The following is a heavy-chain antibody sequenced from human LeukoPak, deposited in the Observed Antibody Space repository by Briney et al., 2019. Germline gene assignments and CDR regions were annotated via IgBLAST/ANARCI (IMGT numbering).Heavy chain of an antibody. J-gene: IGHJ4*02. CDR3: ARSGGYGWDY. CDR2: IYHSGNT. D-gene: IGHD5-12*01. V-gene: IGHV3-53*01. CDR1: GFTISSYY. Sequence: GGSLRLFCAASGFTISSYYMAWVRQAPGKGLEWVSVIYHSGNTDYADSVKGRFTISRDNAKNSLYLQMNSLRTEDTAVYYCARSGGYGWDYWGQGTLVTVSS.